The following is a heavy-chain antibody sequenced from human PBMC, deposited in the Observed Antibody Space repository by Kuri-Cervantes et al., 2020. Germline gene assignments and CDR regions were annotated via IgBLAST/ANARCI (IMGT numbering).Heavy chain of an antibody. D-gene: IGHD3-22*01. J-gene: IGHJ3*02. V-gene: IGHV3-30*02. CDR3: AKDHTSGLDAFDI. CDR2: IRHDDGIQ. CDR1: GFASSDHG. Sequence: GGSLRLSCAASGFASSDHGFHWVRQTHGRGLEWVAFIRHDDGIQYQADAVRGRFTISRDSSKNTLYLQMNSLRAEDTAVYYCAKDHTSGLDAFDIWGQGTMVTVSS.